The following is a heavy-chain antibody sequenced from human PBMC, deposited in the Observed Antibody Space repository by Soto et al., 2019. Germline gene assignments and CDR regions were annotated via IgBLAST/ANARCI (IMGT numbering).Heavy chain of an antibody. Sequence: SETLSLTCAVYGGSFSGYYWTWIRQPPGTGLEWIGEINHSGSTNYNPSLKSRVTISVDTSKNQFSLKLTSVTAADTAVYYCAGDNDTGLFDYWGQGTLVTVSS. CDR3: AGDNDTGLFDY. D-gene: IGHD2-8*02. J-gene: IGHJ4*02. CDR2: INHSGST. CDR1: GGSFSGYY. V-gene: IGHV4-34*01.